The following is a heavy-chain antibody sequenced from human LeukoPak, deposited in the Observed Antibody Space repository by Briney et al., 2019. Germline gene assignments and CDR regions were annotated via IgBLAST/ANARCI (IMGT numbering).Heavy chain of an antibody. CDR1: GGSFSGYY. Sequence: SETLSLTCAVYGGSFSGYYWSWIRQPPGKGLEWIGEINHSGSTNYNPSLKSRVTISVDTSKNQFSLKLSSVIAADTAVYYCARRRTYGSGSSDYWGQGTLVTVSS. CDR2: INHSGST. J-gene: IGHJ4*02. V-gene: IGHV4-34*01. CDR3: ARRRTYGSGSSDY. D-gene: IGHD3-10*01.